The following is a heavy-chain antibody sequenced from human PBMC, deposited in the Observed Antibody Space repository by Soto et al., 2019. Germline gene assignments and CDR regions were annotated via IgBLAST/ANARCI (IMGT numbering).Heavy chain of an antibody. D-gene: IGHD6-13*01. CDR2: ISYDGSNK. J-gene: IGHJ4*02. CDR3: AVGYSSRWGMGY. CDR1: GFTFSSYG. Sequence: QVQLVESGGGVVQPGRSLRLSCAASGFTFSSYGMHWVRQAPGKGLEWVAVISYDGSNKYYADSVKGRFTISRDNSKNTLYLQMNSLRAEDTAVYYCAVGYSSRWGMGYWGQGTLVTVSS. V-gene: IGHV3-30*03.